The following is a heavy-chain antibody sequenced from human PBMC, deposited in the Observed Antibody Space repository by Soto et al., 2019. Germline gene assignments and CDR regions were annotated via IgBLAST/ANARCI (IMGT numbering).Heavy chain of an antibody. CDR2: ISAYNGNT. Sequence: ASVKVSCKASGYTFTSYGISWVRQAPGQGLEWMGWISAYNGNTNYAQKLQGRVTMTTDTSTSTAYMELRSLRSDDTAVYYCAREAGIVVVPAAMPGLYMDVWGKGTTVTVSS. J-gene: IGHJ6*03. V-gene: IGHV1-18*01. CDR3: AREAGIVVVPAAMPGLYMDV. CDR1: GYTFTSYG. D-gene: IGHD2-2*01.